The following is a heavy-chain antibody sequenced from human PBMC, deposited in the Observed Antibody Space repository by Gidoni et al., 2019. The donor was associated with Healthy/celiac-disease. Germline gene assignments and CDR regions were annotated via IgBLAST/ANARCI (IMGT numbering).Heavy chain of an antibody. D-gene: IGHD6-19*01. CDR2: IYYSGST. J-gene: IGHJ4*02. CDR1: GGSISSGGYY. CDR3: ARDRAVAGTEGGVFDY. V-gene: IGHV4-31*03. Sequence: QVQLQESGPGLVKPSQTLSLTCTVSGGSISSGGYYWSWIRQHPGTGLEWIGYIYYSGSTYYNPSLKSRVTISVDTSKNQFSLKLSSVTAADTAVYYCARDRAVAGTEGGVFDYWGQGTLVTVSS.